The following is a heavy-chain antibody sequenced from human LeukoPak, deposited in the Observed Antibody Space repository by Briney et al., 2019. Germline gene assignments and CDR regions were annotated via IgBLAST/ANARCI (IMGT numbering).Heavy chain of an antibody. CDR3: ARGPVGALFDY. Sequence: ASVKVSCKAFGYTFTSYGISWVRQAPGQGLEWMGWISGYNGNTNYAQKLRGRVTMTTDTSTSTAYMELRSLRSDDTAVYYCARGPVGALFDYWGQGTLVTVSS. D-gene: IGHD1-26*01. V-gene: IGHV1-18*01. J-gene: IGHJ4*02. CDR1: GYTFTSYG. CDR2: ISGYNGNT.